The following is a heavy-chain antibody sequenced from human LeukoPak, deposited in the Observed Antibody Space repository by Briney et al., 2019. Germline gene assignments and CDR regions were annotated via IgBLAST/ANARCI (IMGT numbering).Heavy chain of an antibody. CDR1: GASVVDYY. V-gene: IGHV4-4*07. Sequence: SETLSLTCTVPGASVVDYYWSWIRQAAGKGLEWLGRIYTSGNTIYNPSLQSRVTISVDVSKNQFSLRLISMTAADTGIYYCAVDNRDFWGQGTLVTVSS. J-gene: IGHJ4*02. CDR2: IYTSGNT. CDR3: AVDNRDF. D-gene: IGHD2/OR15-2a*01.